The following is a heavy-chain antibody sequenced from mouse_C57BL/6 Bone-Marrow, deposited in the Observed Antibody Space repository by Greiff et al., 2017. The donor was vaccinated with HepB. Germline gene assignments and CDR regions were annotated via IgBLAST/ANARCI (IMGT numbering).Heavy chain of an antibody. Sequence: VKLMESGAELMKPGASVKLSCKATGYTFTGYWIEWVKQRPGHGLEWIGEILPGSGSTNYNEKFKGKATFTADTSSNTAYMQLSSLTTEDSAIYYCASSYYYGSSSFAYWGQGTLVTVSA. D-gene: IGHD1-1*01. V-gene: IGHV1-9*01. CDR1: GYTFTGYW. CDR2: ILPGSGST. CDR3: ASSYYYGSSSFAY. J-gene: IGHJ3*01.